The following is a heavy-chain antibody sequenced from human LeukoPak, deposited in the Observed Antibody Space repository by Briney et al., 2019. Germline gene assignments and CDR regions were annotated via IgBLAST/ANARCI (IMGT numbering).Heavy chain of an antibody. Sequence: GGSLRLSCAASGFTFSSYGMHWVRQAPGKGLEWVAVISYDGSNKYYADSVKGRFTISRDNSKNSLYLQMNSLRAEDTAVYYCAKESSGGWYFDYWGQGTLVTVSS. CDR2: ISYDGSNK. CDR3: AKESSGGWYFDY. D-gene: IGHD6-19*01. V-gene: IGHV3-30*13. CDR1: GFTFSSYG. J-gene: IGHJ4*02.